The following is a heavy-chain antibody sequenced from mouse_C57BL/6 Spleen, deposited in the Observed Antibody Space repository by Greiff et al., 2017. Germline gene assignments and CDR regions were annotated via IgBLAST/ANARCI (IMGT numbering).Heavy chain of an antibody. D-gene: IGHD1-1*01. CDR1: GYTFTSYW. Sequence: QVQLQQPGAELVRPGSSVKLSCKASGYTFTSYWMDWVKQRPGQGLEWIGNIYPSDSETHYNQKFKDKATLTVDKSSSTAYMQLSSLTSEDSAVYYCARSPHYYGIRYDYWGQGTTLTVSS. J-gene: IGHJ2*01. CDR2: IYPSDSET. CDR3: ARSPHYYGIRYDY. V-gene: IGHV1-61*01.